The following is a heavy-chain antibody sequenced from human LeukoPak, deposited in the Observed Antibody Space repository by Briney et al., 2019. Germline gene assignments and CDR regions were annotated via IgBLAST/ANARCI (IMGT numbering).Heavy chain of an antibody. CDR2: ISDSGGST. J-gene: IGHJ4*02. CDR3: IAAPPPYYYDY. D-gene: IGHD6-13*01. Sequence: GGSLRLSCAASGFTFSHYSMHWVRQAPGKGLEWVSSISDSGGSTYYADSAKGRFTISRDNSKNTLYLQMNSLRAEDTALYYCIAAPPPYYYDYWGQGILVTVSS. V-gene: IGHV3-23*01. CDR1: GFTFSHYS.